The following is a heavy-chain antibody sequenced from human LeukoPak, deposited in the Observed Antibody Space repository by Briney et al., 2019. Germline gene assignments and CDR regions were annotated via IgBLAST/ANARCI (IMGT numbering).Heavy chain of an antibody. J-gene: IGHJ3*02. Sequence: SETLSLTCTVSGGSISSYYWSWIRRPPGKGLEWIGYIYYSGSTNYNPSLKSRVTISVDTSKNQFSLKLSSVTAADTAVYYRARDGGTDLDAFDIWGQGTMVTVSS. CDR1: GGSISSYY. D-gene: IGHD1-1*01. V-gene: IGHV4-59*01. CDR2: IYYSGST. CDR3: ARDGGTDLDAFDI.